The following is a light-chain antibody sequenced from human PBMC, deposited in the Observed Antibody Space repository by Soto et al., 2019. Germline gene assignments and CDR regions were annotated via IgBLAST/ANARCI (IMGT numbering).Light chain of an antibody. Sequence: EIVLTQSPGTLSLSPGERATLSCRASQTFTSSFVAWYQQKPGQAPRVLIYSTSHRATGIPDRFSASGSGTDFTLTISRLEPEDFAVYYCQQYVSPPYTFGQGTKLDMK. CDR2: STS. J-gene: IGKJ2*01. CDR3: QQYVSPPYT. V-gene: IGKV3-20*01. CDR1: QTFTSSF.